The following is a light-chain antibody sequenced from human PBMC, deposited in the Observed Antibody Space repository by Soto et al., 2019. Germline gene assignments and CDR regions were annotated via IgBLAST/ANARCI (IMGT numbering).Light chain of an antibody. Sequence: EIVMTQSPATLSVSPGERVTLSCRARQSVSSYLAWYQKKPGQAPRLLISGASNRATGSPDRFSGSGSGTDVTLTISRLAPEDFAVYYCQQYGSLVWTFGQGTKVDIK. CDR2: GAS. CDR3: QQYGSLVWT. V-gene: IGKV3-20*01. CDR1: QSVSSY. J-gene: IGKJ1*01.